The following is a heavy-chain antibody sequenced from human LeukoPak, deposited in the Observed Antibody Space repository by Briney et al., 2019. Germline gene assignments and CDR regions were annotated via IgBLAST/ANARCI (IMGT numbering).Heavy chain of an antibody. Sequence: GESLKISCKGSGYTFSNCWIGWVRQMPGKGLEWMGIIYPGDSDTRYSPSFQGQVTISADKSISTAYLQWSCLRASDTAMYYCARDSSGYRGGNFDYWGQGTLVTVSS. CDR3: ARDSSGYRGGNFDY. D-gene: IGHD3-22*01. J-gene: IGHJ4*02. CDR1: GYTFSNCW. CDR2: IYPGDSDT. V-gene: IGHV5-51*01.